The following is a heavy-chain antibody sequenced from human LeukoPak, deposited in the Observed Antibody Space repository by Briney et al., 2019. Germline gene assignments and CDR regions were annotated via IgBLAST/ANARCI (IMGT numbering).Heavy chain of an antibody. D-gene: IGHD3-10*01. CDR1: GFTFSSYA. J-gene: IGHJ4*02. CDR2: ISGSGGST. V-gene: IGHV3-23*01. CDR3: AKGFGIKYFDY. Sequence: GGSLRLSCAASGFTFSSYAMSWVRQAPGKGLERVSAISGSGGSTYYAGSVKGRFTISRDNSKNTLYLQMNSLRAEDTAVYYYAKGFGIKYFDYWGQGTLVTVSS.